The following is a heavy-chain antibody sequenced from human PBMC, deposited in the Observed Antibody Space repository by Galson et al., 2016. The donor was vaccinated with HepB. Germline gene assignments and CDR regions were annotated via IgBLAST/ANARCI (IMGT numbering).Heavy chain of an antibody. J-gene: IGHJ4*02. CDR1: GFSISSGNW. CDR3: VRHNSVWRSFDY. Sequence: SETLSLTCAVSGFSISSGNWWGWIRQPPGKGLEWIGYIYKSGDTHYSPSLKNRVTMSVDPSKNQFSLKLRSVTAVDTDVYFCVRHNSVWRSFDYWGQGTRVTFAS. D-gene: IGHD6-19*01. CDR2: IYKSGDT. V-gene: IGHV4-28*01.